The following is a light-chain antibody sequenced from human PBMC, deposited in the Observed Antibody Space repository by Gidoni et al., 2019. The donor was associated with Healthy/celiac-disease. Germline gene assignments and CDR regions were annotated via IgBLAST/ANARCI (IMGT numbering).Light chain of an antibody. CDR1: QSISSR. J-gene: IGKJ2*01. CDR2: KAS. CDR3: QQYNSYSYT. V-gene: IGKV1-5*03. Sequence: DIQMTHSPSTLAASVGDRVTITCRASQSISSRLAWYQKKPGKAPKLLIYKASSLESGVPSRFSGSGSGTEFTLTISSLQPDDFATYYCQQYNSYSYTFXQXTKLEIK.